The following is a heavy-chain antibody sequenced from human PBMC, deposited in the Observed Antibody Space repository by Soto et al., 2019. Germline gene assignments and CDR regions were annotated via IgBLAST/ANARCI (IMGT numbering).Heavy chain of an antibody. CDR1: GGTFSSYA. CDR2: IIPIFGTA. D-gene: IGHD3-3*01. V-gene: IGHV1-69*13. J-gene: IGHJ6*02. Sequence: SVKVSCKASGGTFSSYAIRWVRQAPGQGLEWMGGIIPIFGTANYAQKFQGRVTITADESTSTAYMELSSLRSEDTAVYYCARRRDTIFGVVVYYYFGMDVWGQGTTVTVSS. CDR3: ARRRDTIFGVVVYYYFGMDV.